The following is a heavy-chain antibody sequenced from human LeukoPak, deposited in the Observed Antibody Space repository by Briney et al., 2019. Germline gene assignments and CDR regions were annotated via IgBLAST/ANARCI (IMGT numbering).Heavy chain of an antibody. Sequence: SETLSLTCTVSGGSISSSSYYWGWIRQPPGKGLEWIGSIYYSGSTYYNPSLKSRVTISVDTSKNQFSLKLSSVTAADTAVYYCARRAAGSSSWYNPYFDYWGQGTLVTVSS. J-gene: IGHJ4*02. CDR2: IYYSGST. CDR3: ARRAAGSSSWYNPYFDY. V-gene: IGHV4-39*01. CDR1: GGSISSSSYY. D-gene: IGHD6-13*01.